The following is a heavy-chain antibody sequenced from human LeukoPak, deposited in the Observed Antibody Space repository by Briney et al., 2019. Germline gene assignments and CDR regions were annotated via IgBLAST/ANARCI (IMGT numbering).Heavy chain of an antibody. CDR3: ARGEVVAVAGTPAYYFDY. Sequence: KTSETLSLTCTVSGGSISSYYWSWIRQPPGKGLEWIGYIYYSGSTNYNPSLKSRVIISVDTSRNQFSLKLSSVTAADTAVYYCARGEVVAVAGTPAYYFDYWGQGTLVTVSS. J-gene: IGHJ4*02. D-gene: IGHD6-19*01. V-gene: IGHV4-59*01. CDR2: IYYSGST. CDR1: GGSISSYY.